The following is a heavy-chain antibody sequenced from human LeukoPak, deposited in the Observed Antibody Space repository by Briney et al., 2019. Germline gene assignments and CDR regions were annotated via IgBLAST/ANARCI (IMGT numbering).Heavy chain of an antibody. V-gene: IGHV3-23*01. CDR1: GFTFSSYA. Sequence: GGSLRLSCAASGFTFSSYAMNWARQAPGKGLEWVSAISGSGASTCYADSVKGRFTISRDNSKNTLYLQMNSLRAEDTAIYYCAKAALRYQLLSSLDYWGQGTLVTVSS. CDR2: ISGSGAST. D-gene: IGHD2-2*01. CDR3: AKAALRYQLLSSLDY. J-gene: IGHJ4*02.